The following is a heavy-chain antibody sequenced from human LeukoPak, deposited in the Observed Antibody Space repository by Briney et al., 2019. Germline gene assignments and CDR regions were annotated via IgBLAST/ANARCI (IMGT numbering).Heavy chain of an antibody. Sequence: ASVKVSXKASGYTFTGYYMHWVRQAPGQGLEWMGWINPNSGGTNYAQKFQGRVTMTRDTSISTAYMELSRLRSDDTAVYYCATLLSVGATGDYWGQGTLVTVSS. J-gene: IGHJ4*02. D-gene: IGHD1-26*01. V-gene: IGHV1-2*02. CDR2: INPNSGGT. CDR1: GYTFTGYY. CDR3: ATLLSVGATGDY.